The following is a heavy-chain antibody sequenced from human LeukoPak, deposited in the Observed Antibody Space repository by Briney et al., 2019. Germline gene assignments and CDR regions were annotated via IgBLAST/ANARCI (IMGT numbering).Heavy chain of an antibody. Sequence: PGGSLRLSCAASGFTFDDYAMHWVRQAPGKGLEWVSGISWNSGSIGYADSVKGRFTISRDNAKNSLYQQMNSLRAEDTALYYCAKEGGYYYDSSGSLRYNWFDPWGQGTLVTVSS. CDR3: AKEGGYYYDSSGSLRYNWFDP. D-gene: IGHD3-22*01. V-gene: IGHV3-9*01. J-gene: IGHJ5*02. CDR1: GFTFDDYA. CDR2: ISWNSGSI.